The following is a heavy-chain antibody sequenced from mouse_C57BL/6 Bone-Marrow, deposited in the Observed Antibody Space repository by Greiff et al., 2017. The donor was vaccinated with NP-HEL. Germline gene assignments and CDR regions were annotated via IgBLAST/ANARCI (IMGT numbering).Heavy chain of an antibody. Sequence: EVKLQESGPELVKPGASVKIPCKASGYTFTDYNMDWVKQSHGKSLEWIGDINPNNGGTIYNQKFKGKATLTVDKSSSTAYMELRSLTSEDTAVYYCARGNYEGFAYWGQGTLVTVSA. CDR2: INPNNGGT. D-gene: IGHD2-1*01. V-gene: IGHV1-18*01. CDR1: GYTFTDYN. CDR3: ARGNYEGFAY. J-gene: IGHJ3*01.